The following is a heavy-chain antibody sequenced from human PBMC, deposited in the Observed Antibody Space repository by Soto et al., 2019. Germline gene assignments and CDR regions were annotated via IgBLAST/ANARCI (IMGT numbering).Heavy chain of an antibody. V-gene: IGHV5-51*01. J-gene: IGHJ6*02. D-gene: IGHD6-13*01. Sequence: PGESLKISCKGSGYSFTSYWIGWVRQMPGKGLEWMGIIYPGDSDTRYSPSFQGQVTISADKSISTAYLQWSSLKASDTAMYYCARQGGAAAGIYYYYYYGMDVWGQGTTVTVSS. CDR2: IYPGDSDT. CDR3: ARQGGAAAGIYYYYYYGMDV. CDR1: GYSFTSYW.